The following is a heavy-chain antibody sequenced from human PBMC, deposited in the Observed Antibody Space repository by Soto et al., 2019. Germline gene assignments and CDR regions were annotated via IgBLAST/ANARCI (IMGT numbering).Heavy chain of an antibody. V-gene: IGHV4-61*01. CDR1: GDTVSSGNYY. CDR3: ANSYTSRWANFDN. D-gene: IGHD6-13*01. Sequence: KTSETLSLTCTVSGDTVSSGNYYWNWIRQSPGKGLEWIGYISYSGSTNYNPSLKSRVTISVDTSKSQFSLRLSSVTAADTAVYYCANSYTSRWANFDNWGQGTL. CDR2: ISYSGST. J-gene: IGHJ4*02.